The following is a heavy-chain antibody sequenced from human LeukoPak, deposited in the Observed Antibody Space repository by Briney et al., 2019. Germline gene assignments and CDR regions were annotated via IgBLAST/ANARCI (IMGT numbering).Heavy chain of an antibody. D-gene: IGHD1-26*01. CDR2: TYYSGNA. CDR1: GGSVSSGTYY. CDR3: ATLSGSDFDY. Sequence: SETLSLTCTVSGGSVSSGTYYWSWIRQPPGKGLEWIGSTYYSGNAYYSPSLKSRVTISVDTSKNQFSLKLSSVTAADTAVYYCATLSGSDFDYWGQGTLVTVSS. V-gene: IGHV4-39*01. J-gene: IGHJ4*02.